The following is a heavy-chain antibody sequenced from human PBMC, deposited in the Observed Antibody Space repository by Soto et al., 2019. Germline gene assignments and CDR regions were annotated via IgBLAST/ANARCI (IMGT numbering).Heavy chain of an antibody. D-gene: IGHD3-22*01. Sequence: ASVKVSCKASGYTFTSYGISWVRQAPGQGLEWMGWISPNNGNTNYAQKLQGWVTMTRDTSTSTAYMELSRLRSDDTAVYYCARCYDSKEDAFDIWGQGTMVTVSS. V-gene: IGHV1-18*01. CDR1: GYTFTSYG. CDR2: ISPNNGNT. CDR3: ARCYDSKEDAFDI. J-gene: IGHJ3*02.